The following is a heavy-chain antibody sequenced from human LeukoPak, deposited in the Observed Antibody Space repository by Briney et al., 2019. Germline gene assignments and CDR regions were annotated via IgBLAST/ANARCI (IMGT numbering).Heavy chain of an antibody. V-gene: IGHV4-34*01. D-gene: IGHD4-17*01. Sequence: PSETLSLTCAVYGGSFSGYYWSWIRQPPGKGLEWIGEINHSGSTNYNPSLKSRVTISVDTSKNQFSLKLTSVTAADTAVYYCASHGGTRDYGDYSTGNWFDPWGQGTLVTVSS. CDR1: GGSFSGYY. CDR2: INHSGST. CDR3: ASHGGTRDYGDYSTGNWFDP. J-gene: IGHJ5*02.